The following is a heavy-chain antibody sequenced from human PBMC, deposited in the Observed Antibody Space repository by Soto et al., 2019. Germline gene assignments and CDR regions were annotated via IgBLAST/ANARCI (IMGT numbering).Heavy chain of an antibody. D-gene: IGHD3-16*01. CDR3: ARMATFGSLNWFDP. CDR1: GYSFTNND. J-gene: IGHJ5*02. CDR2: MNPGSGDT. Sequence: ASVKVSCKASGYSFTNNDVTWVRQATGQGLEWMGWMNPGSGDTGYAQKFQGRVTMTRYISIATAYMELSSLRSYDTAIYYCARMATFGSLNWFDPWGQGTLVTVSS. V-gene: IGHV1-8*01.